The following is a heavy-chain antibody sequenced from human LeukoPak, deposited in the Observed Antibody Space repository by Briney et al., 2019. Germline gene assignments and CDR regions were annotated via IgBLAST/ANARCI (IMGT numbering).Heavy chain of an antibody. CDR2: TSYDGSNK. CDR1: GFTFSSYA. J-gene: IGHJ4*02. D-gene: IGHD2-15*01. Sequence: GRSLRLSCAASGFTFSSYAMHWVRQAPGKGLEWVAVTSYDGSNKYYADSVKGRFTISRDNSKNTLYLQMNSLRAEDTAVYYCARSVVVAARAPYFDYWGQGTLVTVSS. V-gene: IGHV3-30*04. CDR3: ARSVVVAARAPYFDY.